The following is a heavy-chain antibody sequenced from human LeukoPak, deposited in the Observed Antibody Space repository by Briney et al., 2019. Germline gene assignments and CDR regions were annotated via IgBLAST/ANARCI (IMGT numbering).Heavy chain of an antibody. D-gene: IGHD2-2*01. CDR2: INHGGST. CDR1: GGSLSAYY. V-gene: IGHV4-34*01. Sequence: SETLSLTCAVYGGSLSAYYWTWIRQPPGKGLEWIGEINHGGSTNYNPSLKSRVTISVDTSKNQFSLKLSSVTAADTAVYYCASTLGYCSSTSCRKVDYWGQGTLVTVSS. J-gene: IGHJ4*02. CDR3: ASTLGYCSSTSCRKVDY.